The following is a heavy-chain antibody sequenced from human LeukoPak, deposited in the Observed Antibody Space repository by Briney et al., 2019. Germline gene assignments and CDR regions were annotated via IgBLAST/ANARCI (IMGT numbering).Heavy chain of an antibody. CDR3: AKDPPYCSSTSCNFDY. D-gene: IGHD2-2*01. CDR1: GFTFSSYA. CDR2: ISGSGGST. J-gene: IGHJ4*02. Sequence: GGSLRLSRAASGFTFSSYAMSWVRQAPGKGLEWVSAISGSGGSTYYADSVKGRFTISRDNSKNTLYLQMNSLRAEDTAVYYCAKDPPYCSSTSCNFDYWGQGTLVTVSS. V-gene: IGHV3-23*01.